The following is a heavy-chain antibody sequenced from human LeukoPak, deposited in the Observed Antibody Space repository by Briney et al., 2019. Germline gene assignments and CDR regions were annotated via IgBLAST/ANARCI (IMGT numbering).Heavy chain of an antibody. J-gene: IGHJ4*02. V-gene: IGHV4-39*07. CDR3: AREMAHEDYFDY. CDR1: GGSISSSSYY. CDR2: IYYSGST. D-gene: IGHD5-24*01. Sequence: SETLSLTCTVSGGSISSSSYYWGWIRQPPGKGLEWIGSIYYSGSTYSNPSLKSRVTISVDTSKNQFSLKLSSVTAADTAVYYCAREMAHEDYFDYWGQGTLVTVSP.